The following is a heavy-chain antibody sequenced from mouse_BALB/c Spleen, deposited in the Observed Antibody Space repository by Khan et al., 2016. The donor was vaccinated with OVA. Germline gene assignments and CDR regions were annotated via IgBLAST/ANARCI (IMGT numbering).Heavy chain of an antibody. CDR1: GYAFSSYW. D-gene: IGHD1-1*01. Sequence: QVQLQQSGAELVRPGSSVKISCKATGYAFSSYWMNWVKQRPGQGLEWIGQIYPGGGNTYYSGNFKGKATLTADKSSNTAYMQLSTLTSEDSAVYFCAIEGYYGSRRAWFAYWGQGTLVTVSA. CDR2: IYPGGGNT. J-gene: IGHJ3*01. V-gene: IGHV1-80*01. CDR3: AIEGYYGSRRAWFAY.